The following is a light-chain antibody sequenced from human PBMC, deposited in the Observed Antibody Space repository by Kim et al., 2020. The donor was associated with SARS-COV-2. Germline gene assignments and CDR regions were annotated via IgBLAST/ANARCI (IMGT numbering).Light chain of an antibody. J-gene: IGLJ2*01. CDR1: RLRTYY. Sequence: ALGKTVRIPCQGDRLRTYYASWYQQKPGQAPVLVIYGKNNRPSGIPDRFSGSSSRNTASLTITGAQAEDEADYYCNSRDSSGNHPFGGGTQLTVL. CDR2: GKN. CDR3: NSRDSSGNHP. V-gene: IGLV3-19*01.